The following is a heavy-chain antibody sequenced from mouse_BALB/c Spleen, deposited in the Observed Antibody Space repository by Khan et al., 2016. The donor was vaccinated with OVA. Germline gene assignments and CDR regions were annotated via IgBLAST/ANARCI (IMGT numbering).Heavy chain of an antibody. J-gene: IGHJ4*01. Sequence: EVQLQESGPGLVKPSQSLSLTCTVTGYSITSDYAWNWLRQSPGNKLEWMVYISYSGSSCYHPSLKSRILITRDTSKNLFFLQLNSVTTEDTATYYCARGRTYWGQGTSVTVSS. V-gene: IGHV3-2*02. CDR2: ISYSGSS. CDR3: ARGRTY. CDR1: GYSITSDYA.